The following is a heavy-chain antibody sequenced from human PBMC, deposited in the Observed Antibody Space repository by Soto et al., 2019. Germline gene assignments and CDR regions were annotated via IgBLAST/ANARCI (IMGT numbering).Heavy chain of an antibody. J-gene: IGHJ6*03. CDR1: GFTFSSYG. V-gene: IGHV3-30*18. D-gene: IGHD6-19*01. Sequence: GGSLRLSCAASGFTFSSYGMHWVRQAPGKGLEWVAVISYDGSNKYYADSVKGRFTISRDNSKNTLYLQMNSLRAEDTAVYYCAKVAANTYSSGHYYYYYMDVWGKGTTVTVSS. CDR3: AKVAANTYSSGHYYYYYMDV. CDR2: ISYDGSNK.